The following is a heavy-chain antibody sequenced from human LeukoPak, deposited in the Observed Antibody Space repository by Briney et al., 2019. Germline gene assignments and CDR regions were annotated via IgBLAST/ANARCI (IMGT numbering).Heavy chain of an antibody. CDR3: ARGSGAYGDFDY. J-gene: IGHJ4*02. D-gene: IGHD6-19*01. V-gene: IGHV3-74*01. CDR1: GFSVSGNW. Sequence: GGSLRLSCAASGFSVSGNWMHWVRQAPGKGLVWVSRINSDGSSTNYADSVRGRFTISRDNARNTVYLQVNSLRVEDTAVYYCARGSGAYGDFDYWGQGTLVTVSS. CDR2: INSDGSST.